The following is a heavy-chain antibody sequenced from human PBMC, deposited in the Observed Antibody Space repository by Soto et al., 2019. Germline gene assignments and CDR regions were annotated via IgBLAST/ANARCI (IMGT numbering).Heavy chain of an antibody. Sequence: EVQLVESGGGLVQPGGSLRLSCTASGFNFSTYDMHWVRQATGKGLEWVSIIGSGGDTYYPGSVKGRFTVSRENAKSSFYLQMDSLRAEDTAVYYCARGGETNYFESSGLLDYWGQGTLVTVSS. V-gene: IGHV3-13*01. J-gene: IGHJ4*02. CDR3: ARGGETNYFESSGLLDY. CDR2: IGSGGDT. CDR1: GFNFSTYD. D-gene: IGHD3-22*01.